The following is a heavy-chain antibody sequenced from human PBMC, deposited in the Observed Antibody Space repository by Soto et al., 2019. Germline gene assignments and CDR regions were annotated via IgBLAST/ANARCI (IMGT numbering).Heavy chain of an antibody. V-gene: IGHV4-31*03. CDR3: AGGPTI. Sequence: QVQLQESGPGLVKPSQTLSLTCTVSGGSISSGGYYWSWIRQHPGKGLEWIVYIYYSGSTYYNPALNIRVNISVDTAKNQFALKLSSVAAADTAVYYCAGGPTIWGQGTLVTVSS. D-gene: IGHD5-12*01. CDR1: GGSISSGGYY. CDR2: IYYSGST. J-gene: IGHJ4*02.